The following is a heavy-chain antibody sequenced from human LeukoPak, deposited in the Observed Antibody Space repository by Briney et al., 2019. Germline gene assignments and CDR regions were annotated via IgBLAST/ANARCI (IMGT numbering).Heavy chain of an antibody. CDR1: GXSISSGGYY. J-gene: IGHJ4*02. Sequence: TSETLSLTCTVSGXSISSGGYYWSWIRQHPGKGLEWIGYIYYSGSTYYNPSLKTRVTISVDTSKNQFSLKLSSVTAADTAVYFWARESGGVIAAPDYWGQGTLVTVSS. V-gene: IGHV4-31*03. D-gene: IGHD3-16*02. CDR3: ARESGGVIAAPDY. CDR2: IYYSGST.